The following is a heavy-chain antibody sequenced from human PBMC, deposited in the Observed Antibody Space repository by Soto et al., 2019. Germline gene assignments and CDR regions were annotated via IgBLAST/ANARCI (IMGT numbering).Heavy chain of an antibody. CDR2: IIPMCGTA. CDR1: GGNFSSYA. CDR3: VRGGVALVVTAQHEYFYAFDI. D-gene: IGHD2-21*02. J-gene: IGHJ3*02. Sequence: SVKVSCKASGGNFSSYAISWVRRAPGRRLECTGGIIPMCGTANYVQKYQGRVTITADESTSTAYMELSSLRSEDSAVYYCVRGGVALVVTAQHEYFYAFDIWGQGTMVTVSS. V-gene: IGHV1-69*13.